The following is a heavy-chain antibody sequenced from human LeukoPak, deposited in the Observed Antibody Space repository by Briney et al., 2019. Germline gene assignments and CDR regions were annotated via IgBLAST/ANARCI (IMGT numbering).Heavy chain of an antibody. CDR2: ITPKSGDT. D-gene: IGHD3-3*01. J-gene: IGHJ4*02. CDR1: GHGFIVYY. Sequence: ASVKVSCKASGHGFIVYYLHWARHAPGQGLEWMGWITPKSGDTNYAQKFQGRVTMTRDTSINTAYMDLSSLRSDDTAVYYCARDFDDFWSGYNNYFDCWGQGTLVTVS. CDR3: ARDFDDFWSGYNNYFDC. V-gene: IGHV1-2*02.